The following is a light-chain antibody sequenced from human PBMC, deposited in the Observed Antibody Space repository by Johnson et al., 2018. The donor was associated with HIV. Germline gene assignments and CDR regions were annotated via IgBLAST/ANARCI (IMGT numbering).Light chain of an antibody. Sequence: QSILTQPPSVSAAPGQKVTISCSGSRSNIGNNYVSWYQQLPGTAPKLLIYENNTRPSGIPDRFSGSKSGTSATLGLTALQTGDEADYYCGTWDSSLSENVFGTGTKVTVL. CDR1: RSNIGNNY. CDR3: GTWDSSLSENV. J-gene: IGLJ1*01. V-gene: IGLV1-51*02. CDR2: ENN.